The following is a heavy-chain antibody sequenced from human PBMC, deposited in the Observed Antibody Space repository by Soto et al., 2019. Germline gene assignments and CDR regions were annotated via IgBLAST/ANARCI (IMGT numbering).Heavy chain of an antibody. CDR1: GGSVSGGSYY. J-gene: IGHJ4*02. CDR2: IYYSGST. Sequence: KTSETLSLTCTVSGGSVSGGSYYWSWIRQPPGKGLEWIGYIYYSGSTNYNPSLKSRVTISVDTSKNQFSLKLSSVTAADTAVYYCATSRDGYNYSDYWGQGTLVTVSS. CDR3: ATSRDGYNYSDY. D-gene: IGHD5-12*01. V-gene: IGHV4-61*01.